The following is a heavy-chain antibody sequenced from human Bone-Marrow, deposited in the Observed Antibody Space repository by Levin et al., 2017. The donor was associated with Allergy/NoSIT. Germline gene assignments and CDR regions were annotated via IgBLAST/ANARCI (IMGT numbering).Heavy chain of an antibody. Sequence: GGSLRLSCEASGFSFSTYAIHWVRQAPGKGLEWVGVISYDGSTTNQPDSVKGRFTISRDDSKNTVYLQMNSLRVEDTAVDYCSRDKTLLSGGIDVWGQGPTVTVAS. D-gene: IGHD3-10*01. J-gene: IGHJ6*02. CDR2: ISYDGSTT. CDR3: SRDKTLLSGGIDV. CDR1: GFSFSTYA. V-gene: IGHV3-30*04.